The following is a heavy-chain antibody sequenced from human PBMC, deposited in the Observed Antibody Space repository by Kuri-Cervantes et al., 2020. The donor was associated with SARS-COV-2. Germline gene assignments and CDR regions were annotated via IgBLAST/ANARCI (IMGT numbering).Heavy chain of an antibody. D-gene: IGHD2-2*01. CDR2: ISSSSSYI. Sequence: GESLKISCATSGFTFSNAWMNWVRQAPGKGLEWVSSISSSSSYIYYADSVKGRFTISRDNAKNSLYLQMNSLRAEDTAVYYCARGFSSGYCSSTSCYDFDYWGQGTLVTVSS. V-gene: IGHV3-21*01. CDR1: GFTFSNAW. J-gene: IGHJ4*02. CDR3: ARGFSSGYCSSTSCYDFDY.